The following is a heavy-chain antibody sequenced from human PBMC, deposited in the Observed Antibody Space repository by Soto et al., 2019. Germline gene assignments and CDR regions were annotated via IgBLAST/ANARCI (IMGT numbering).Heavy chain of an antibody. D-gene: IGHD2-21*01. V-gene: IGHV3-21*02. Sequence: EVQLVQSGGGLVKPGGSLRLSCAASGFSFSLYTMSWVRQAPGKGLEWVASIDSGSSTIHYAESMKGRFTISRDNAKKSLYLQMNSLRAEDTAVYYCASARVVAILPDIYWGQGTLVTVSS. CDR2: IDSGSSTI. CDR3: ASARVVAILPDIY. J-gene: IGHJ4*02. CDR1: GFSFSLYT.